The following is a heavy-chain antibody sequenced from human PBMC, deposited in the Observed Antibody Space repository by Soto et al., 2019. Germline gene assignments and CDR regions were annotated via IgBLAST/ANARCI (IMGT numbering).Heavy chain of an antibody. CDR3: ARSARGSTRLYYYYAMDV. CDR2: IIPIFDTT. V-gene: IGHV1-69*01. J-gene: IGHJ6*02. Sequence: QVQLVQSGAEVKKPGSSMKVSCKASGGTFGSYAINWVRQAPGQGLEWMGGIIPIFDTTNYARKFQGRVTITADESTSTAYMYLCSLRSEDTALYYCARSARGSTRLYYYYAMDVWGQGTTVTVSS. CDR1: GGTFGSYA. D-gene: IGHD2-15*01.